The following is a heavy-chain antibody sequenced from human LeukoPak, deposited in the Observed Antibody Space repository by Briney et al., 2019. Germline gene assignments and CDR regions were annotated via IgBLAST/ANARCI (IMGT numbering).Heavy chain of an antibody. CDR2: LGSHGHNK. V-gene: IGHV3-33*01. CDR1: GFTFSSYA. Sequence: GGSLRLSCAASGFTFSSYAMHWVRQAPGKGLEWVALLGSHGHNKHYAVSVTGRLSISRDNSNNTLYLQMNSLGVEVTAVYYCARGRYSSSWKDYWGQGTLLTVPS. J-gene: IGHJ4*02. D-gene: IGHD6-13*01. CDR3: ARGRYSSSWKDY.